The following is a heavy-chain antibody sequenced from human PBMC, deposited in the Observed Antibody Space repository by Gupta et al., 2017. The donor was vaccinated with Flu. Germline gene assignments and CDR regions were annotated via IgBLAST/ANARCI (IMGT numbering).Heavy chain of an antibody. CDR2: TYYRSKWYN. D-gene: IGHD6-25*01. V-gene: IGHV6-1*01. CDR1: NRTA. J-gene: IGHJ4*02. CDR3: ARGIAALSY. Sequence: NRTAWDWIRQSPSRGLEWLGRTYYRSKWYNDYAVSLRSRVTINPDTSKNQFSLQLNSVTPEDTAVYYCARGIAALSYWGQGTLVTVSS.